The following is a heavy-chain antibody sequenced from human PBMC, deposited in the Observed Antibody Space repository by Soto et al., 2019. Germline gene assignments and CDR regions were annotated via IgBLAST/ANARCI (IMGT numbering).Heavy chain of an antibody. D-gene: IGHD3-22*01. J-gene: IGHJ4*02. CDR3: ARVRGYDSSGYYDY. CDR1: GGSISSYY. Sequence: SETLSLTCTVSGGSISSYYWSWIRQPPGKGLEWIGYIYYSGSTNYNPSLKSRVTISVDTSKNQFSLKLSSVTAADTAVYYCARVRGYDSSGYYDYWGQGTLVTVSS. CDR2: IYYSGST. V-gene: IGHV4-59*01.